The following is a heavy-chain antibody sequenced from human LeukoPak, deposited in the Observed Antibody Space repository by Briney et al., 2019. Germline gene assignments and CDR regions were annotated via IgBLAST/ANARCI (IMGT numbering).Heavy chain of an antibody. CDR3: ARAQYQAAPGTNYYYGIDV. V-gene: IGHV4-59*01. D-gene: IGHD6-13*01. CDR2: IYYSGST. J-gene: IGHJ6*02. CDR1: GGSISSYY. Sequence: PSETLSLTCTVSGGSISSYYWSWIRQPPGKGLEWIGYIYYSGSTNYNPSLKSRVTISVDTSKNQFSLKLSSVTAADTAVYYCARAQYQAAPGTNYYYGIDVWGQGTTVTVSS.